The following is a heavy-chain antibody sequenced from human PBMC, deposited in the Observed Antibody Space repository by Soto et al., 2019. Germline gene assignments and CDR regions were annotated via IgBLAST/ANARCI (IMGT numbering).Heavy chain of an antibody. CDR1: GGSVSSGSYY. CDR3: ARDGGSSSSYYYYGMDV. V-gene: IGHV4-61*01. D-gene: IGHD6-6*01. CDR2: IYYSGST. J-gene: IGHJ6*02. Sequence: QVQLQESGPGLVKPSETLSLTCTVSGGSVSSGSYYWSWIRQPPGKGLEWIGYIYYSGSTNYNPSLKSRVTISVDTSKIQFSLKLSSVTAADTAVYYCARDGGSSSSYYYYGMDVWGQGTTVTVSS.